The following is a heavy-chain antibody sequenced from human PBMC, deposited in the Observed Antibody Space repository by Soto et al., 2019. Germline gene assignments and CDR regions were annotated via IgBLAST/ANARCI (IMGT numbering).Heavy chain of an antibody. CDR2: IIPILGIA. CDR1: GGTFSSYT. D-gene: IGHD3-10*01. V-gene: IGHV1-69*02. Sequence: SVKVSCKASGGTFSSYTISWVRQAPGQGLEWMGRIIPILGIANYAQKFQGRVTITADKSTSTAYMELSSLRSEDTAVYYCAVDYGSGSYTTYYGMDVWGQGTTVTVSS. J-gene: IGHJ6*02. CDR3: AVDYGSGSYTTYYGMDV.